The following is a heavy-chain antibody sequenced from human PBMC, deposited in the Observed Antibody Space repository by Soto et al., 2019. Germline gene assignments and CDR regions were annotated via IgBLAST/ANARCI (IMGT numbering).Heavy chain of an antibody. Sequence: VQLLESGGSLVQPGGSLRLSCVASGFTFNDYGMNWVRQAPGKGLEWVSGISGSGDATYYAGSLKGRFTISRDISKNTLYLQMNSLRAEDTAVYYCAKVRGHYYYGMDVWGQGTTVTVSS. CDR1: GFTFNDYG. D-gene: IGHD3-10*01. CDR2: ISGSGDAT. V-gene: IGHV3-23*01. CDR3: AKVRGHYYYGMDV. J-gene: IGHJ6*02.